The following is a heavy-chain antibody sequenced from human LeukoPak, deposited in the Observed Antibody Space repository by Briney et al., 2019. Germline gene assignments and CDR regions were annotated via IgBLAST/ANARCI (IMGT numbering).Heavy chain of an antibody. CDR2: IYWDDDR. D-gene: IGHD3-16*01. Sequence: SGLTLVKPTQTLTLTCTFSGFSLTTNGVAVGWFRQPPGKALQWLALIYWDDDRRYSPSLKSRLAVTKDTSKDQVVLTVTNMDPVDTATYYCALSGSGYNYAYNQWGQGILVTVSS. J-gene: IGHJ4*02. CDR3: ALSGSGYNYAYNQ. V-gene: IGHV2-5*02. CDR1: GFSLTTNGVA.